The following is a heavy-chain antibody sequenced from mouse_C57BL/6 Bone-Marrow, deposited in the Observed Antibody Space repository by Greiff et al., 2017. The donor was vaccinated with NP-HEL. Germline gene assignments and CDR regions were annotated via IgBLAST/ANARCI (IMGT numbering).Heavy chain of an antibody. CDR2: IYPGSGST. D-gene: IGHD2-4*01. Sequence: VQLQQPGAELVKPRASVKMSCKASGYTFTSYWITWVKQRPGQGLEWIGDIYPGSGSTNYNEKFKSKATLTVDTSSSTAYMQLSSLTSEDSAVYYCASEDYDGNYYAMDYWGQGTSVTVSS. CDR1: GYTFTSYW. V-gene: IGHV1-55*01. J-gene: IGHJ4*01. CDR3: ASEDYDGNYYAMDY.